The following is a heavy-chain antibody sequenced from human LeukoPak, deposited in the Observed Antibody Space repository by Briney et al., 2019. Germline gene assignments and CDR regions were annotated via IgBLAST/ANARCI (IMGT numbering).Heavy chain of an antibody. CDR2: INHSGST. Sequence: SETLSLTCAVYGGSFSGYYWRWIRQPPGKGLEWIGEINHSGSTNYNPSLKSRVTISVDTSKNQFSLKLSSVTAADTAVYYCVRAFPRGGMAGYWGQGTLVTVSS. CDR1: GGSFSGYY. CDR3: VRAFPRGGMAGY. D-gene: IGHD3-10*01. V-gene: IGHV4-34*01. J-gene: IGHJ4*02.